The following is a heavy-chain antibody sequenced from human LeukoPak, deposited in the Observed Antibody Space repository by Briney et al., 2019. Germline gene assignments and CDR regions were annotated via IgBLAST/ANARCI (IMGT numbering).Heavy chain of an antibody. D-gene: IGHD6-13*01. CDR2: INHSGST. CDR3: ARARGNGAAAAPRYYYYGMDV. V-gene: IGHV4-34*01. J-gene: IGHJ6*04. Sequence: SETLSLTCAVYGGSFSGYYWSWIRQPPGKGLEWIGEINHSGSTNYNPSLKSRVTISVDTSKNQFSLKLSSVTAADTAVYYCARARGNGAAAAPRYYYYGMDVWGKGTTVTVSS. CDR1: GGSFSGYY.